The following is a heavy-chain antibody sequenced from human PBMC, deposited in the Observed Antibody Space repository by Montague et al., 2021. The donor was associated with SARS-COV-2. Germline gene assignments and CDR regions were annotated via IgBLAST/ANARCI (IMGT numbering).Heavy chain of an antibody. CDR2: ISDSGDNT. Sequence: SLRLSCAASRFTFTNYGMSWVRQAPGKGLEWVSLISDSGDNTHYADSVKGRFTISRDNSKNTVLLQMNNLRAEDTAVYYCAKSTHYYVSGTYYNTYYFDQWGQGTLVTVSS. J-gene: IGHJ4*02. CDR3: AKSTHYYVSGTYYNTYYFDQ. CDR1: RFTFTNYG. V-gene: IGHV3-23*01. D-gene: IGHD3-10*01.